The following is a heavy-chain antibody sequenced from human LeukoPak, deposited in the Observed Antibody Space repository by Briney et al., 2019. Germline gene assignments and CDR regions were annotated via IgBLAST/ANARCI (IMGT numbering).Heavy chain of an antibody. CDR3: ASSGYYDSSGYYYLAF. D-gene: IGHD3-22*01. J-gene: IGHJ4*02. CDR1: GDSISSRSYY. Sequence: SETLSLTCTVSGDSISSRSYYWNWIRQPPGKGLEWIGEINHSGSTNYNPSLKSRVTISVDTSKNQFSLKLSSVTAADTAVYYCASSGYYDSSGYYYLAFWGQGTLVTVSS. V-gene: IGHV4-39*07. CDR2: INHSGST.